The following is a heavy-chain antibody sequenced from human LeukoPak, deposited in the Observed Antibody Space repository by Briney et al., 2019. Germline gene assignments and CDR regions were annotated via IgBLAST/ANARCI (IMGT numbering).Heavy chain of an antibody. CDR1: GGSISSYH. J-gene: IGHJ4*02. V-gene: IGHV4-4*07. Sequence: SETLSLTCTVSGGSISSYHWSWIRQPAGKGLEWIGRIYTSGSTNYNPSLKSRVTMSVDTSKNQFSLKLSSVTAADTAVYYCAREGSIAAAGPSDYWGQGTLVTVSS. CDR2: IYTSGST. CDR3: AREGSIAAAGPSDY. D-gene: IGHD6-13*01.